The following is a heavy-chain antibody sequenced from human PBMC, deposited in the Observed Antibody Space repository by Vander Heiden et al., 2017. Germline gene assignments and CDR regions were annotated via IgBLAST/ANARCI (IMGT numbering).Heavy chain of an antibody. Sequence: QVQLVESGGGVVHPGGSLRLSCAASGFTFSSYGMHWVRQAPGKGLEWVAVIWYDGSNKYYADSVKGRFTISRDNSKNTLYLQMNSLRAEDTAVYYCARDYYDSSGYSSAEYFQHWGQGTLVTVSS. V-gene: IGHV3-33*01. CDR3: ARDYYDSSGYSSAEYFQH. J-gene: IGHJ1*01. CDR1: GFTFSSYG. D-gene: IGHD3-22*01. CDR2: IWYDGSNK.